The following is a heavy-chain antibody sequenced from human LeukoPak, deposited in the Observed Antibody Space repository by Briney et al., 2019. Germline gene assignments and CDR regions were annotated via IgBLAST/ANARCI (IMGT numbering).Heavy chain of an antibody. Sequence: GGSLRLSCAASGFTFSNYWMSWVRQAPGKGLEWVANIKQDGSDKYYVDSVKGRFTISRDNAKNSLYLQMNSLRAEDTAVYYCATLLRDIAVVPDAPFDYWGQGTLVTVSS. J-gene: IGHJ4*02. V-gene: IGHV3-7*03. CDR3: ATLLRDIAVVPDAPFDY. CDR1: GFTFSNYW. CDR2: IKQDGSDK. D-gene: IGHD2-2*01.